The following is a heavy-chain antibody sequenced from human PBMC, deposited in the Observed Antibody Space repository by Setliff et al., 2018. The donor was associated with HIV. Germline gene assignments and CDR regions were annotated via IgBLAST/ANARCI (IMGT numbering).Heavy chain of an antibody. D-gene: IGHD4-17*01. CDR3: ARDFLRSGYFDH. CDR2: IYYSGST. V-gene: IGHV4-31*03. J-gene: IGHJ4*02. Sequence: SETLSLTCTVSGDSLSSDYYYWTWIRQHPEKGLEWIGYIYYSGSTLYNPSLRSRLTMSVDSSKNQFSLELSSVTAADTAVYYCARDFLRSGYFDHWGQGKLVTVSS. CDR1: GDSLSSDYYY.